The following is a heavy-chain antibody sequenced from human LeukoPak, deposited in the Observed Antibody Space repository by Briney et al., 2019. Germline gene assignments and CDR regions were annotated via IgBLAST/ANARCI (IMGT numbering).Heavy chain of an antibody. V-gene: IGHV3-23*01. D-gene: IGHD3-22*01. CDR2: ISGSGGST. Sequence: PSGTLSLTCAVSVGSINSGNWWSWVRQSPGKGLEWVSAISGSGGSTYYADSVKGRFTISRDNSKNTLYLQMNSLRAEDTAVYYCAKVEVGYYDSSGYYYYLAYWGQGTLVTVSS. J-gene: IGHJ4*02. CDR1: VGSINSGN. CDR3: AKVEVGYYDSSGYYYYLAY.